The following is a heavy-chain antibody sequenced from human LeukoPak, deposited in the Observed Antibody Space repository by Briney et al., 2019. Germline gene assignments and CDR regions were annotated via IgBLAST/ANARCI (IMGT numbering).Heavy chain of an antibody. CDR2: ISGSGGST. V-gene: IGHV3-23*01. CDR1: GFTFSSYA. CDR3: AKDQGPYSSSSPDTYFDY. Sequence: GGSLRLSCAASGFTFSSYAMSWVRQAPGKGLEWVSAISGSGGSTYYADSVKGRFTISRDNSKNTLYLQMNSLRAEDTAVYYCAKDQGPYSSSSPDTYFDYWGQGTLVTVSS. D-gene: IGHD6-6*01. J-gene: IGHJ4*02.